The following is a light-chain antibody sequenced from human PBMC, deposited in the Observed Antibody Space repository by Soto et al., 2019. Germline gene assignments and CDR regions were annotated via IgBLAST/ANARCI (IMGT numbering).Light chain of an antibody. CDR3: QQYGSSRT. CDR1: QSVTSSY. CDR2: GAS. Sequence: IVLTQSPGTLSLSPGERATLSCRASQSVTSSYLAWYQQKPGQAPRLLIYGASSRATGLPDRFSGSGSGTDFPLTISRLEPEDSAVYYCQQYGSSRTFGQGTKVDI. J-gene: IGKJ1*01. V-gene: IGKV3-20*01.